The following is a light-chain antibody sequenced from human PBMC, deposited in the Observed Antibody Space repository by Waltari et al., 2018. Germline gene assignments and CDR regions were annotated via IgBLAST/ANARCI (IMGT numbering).Light chain of an antibody. CDR1: QTLSNNY. CDR3: QQFGGSPKYT. J-gene: IGKJ2*01. CDR2: AVS. Sequence: EIVLTQSPGTLSLSQGKRATLSCRASQTLSNNYLAWYQAKPGQAPRLLIYAVSQRATGIPDRFSGGGSGTDFTLTISRLEPEDFAVYYCQQFGGSPKYTFGQGTKLEIK. V-gene: IGKV3-20*01.